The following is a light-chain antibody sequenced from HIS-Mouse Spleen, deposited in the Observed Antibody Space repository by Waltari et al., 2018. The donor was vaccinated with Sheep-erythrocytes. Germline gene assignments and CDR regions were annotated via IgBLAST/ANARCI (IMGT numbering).Light chain of an antibody. CDR2: WAS. Sequence: SQSVLYSSNNKNYLAWYQQKPGQPPKLLIYWASTRESGVPDRFSGSGSGTDFTLTISSLQAEDVAVYYCQQYYSTLTFGGGTKVEIK. V-gene: IGKV4-1*01. CDR3: QQYYSTLT. J-gene: IGKJ4*01. CDR1: QSVLYSSNNKNY.